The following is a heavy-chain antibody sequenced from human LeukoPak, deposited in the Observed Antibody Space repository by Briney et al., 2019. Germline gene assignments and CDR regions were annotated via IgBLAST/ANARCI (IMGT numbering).Heavy chain of an antibody. J-gene: IGHJ4*02. CDR1: GFTFSVYG. D-gene: IGHD5-24*01. Sequence: PGGSLRLSCAASGFTFSVYGMHWVRQAPGKGLEWVSFIRYDGSDKYYADSVKGRFTISRDNSKNTLYLQMNSLRVEDTAVYYCAAINIAQLPIPVYWGRGTLVTVSS. CDR2: IRYDGSDK. CDR3: AAINIAQLPIPVY. V-gene: IGHV3-30*02.